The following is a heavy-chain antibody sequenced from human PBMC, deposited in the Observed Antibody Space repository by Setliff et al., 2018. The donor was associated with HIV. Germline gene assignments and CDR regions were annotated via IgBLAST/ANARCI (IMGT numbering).Heavy chain of an antibody. Sequence: SETLSLTCAVYGGSFSGYHWNWIRQFPGKGLEWIGEINHTGNTQYNPSLKNRVTMSEETSKNQFSLKLKSVTAADTAIYFCARGKGGLVGPAEFDYWGPGTLVTVSS. V-gene: IGHV4-34*01. CDR2: INHTGNT. J-gene: IGHJ4*02. D-gene: IGHD1-26*01. CDR3: ARGKGGLVGPAEFDY. CDR1: GGSFSGYH.